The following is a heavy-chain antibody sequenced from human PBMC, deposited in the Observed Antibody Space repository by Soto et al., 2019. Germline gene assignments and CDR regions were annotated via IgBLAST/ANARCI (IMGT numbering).Heavy chain of an antibody. J-gene: IGHJ4*02. CDR3: ARQSCGSTSCFYDY. V-gene: IGHV1-2*02. CDR1: AYTFTDNY. CDR2: LNPNSGAT. Sequence: ASVMVSCKTSAYTFTDNYIYWIRQAPGQGLEWMGWLNPNSGATDFAQRFQGRVTLTSDTSISTAYMELNRLTSDDTAVFYCARQSCGSTSCFYDYWGPGTLVTVSS. D-gene: IGHD2-2*01.